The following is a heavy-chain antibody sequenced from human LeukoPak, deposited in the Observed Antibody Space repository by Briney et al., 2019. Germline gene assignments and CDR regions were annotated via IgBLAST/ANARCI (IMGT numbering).Heavy chain of an antibody. Sequence: ASVKVSCTASGYTFTSYDINWVRQATGQGLEWMGWMNPDSGNTGYAQKFQGRVTMTRNTSISTAYMELSSLRSEDTAVYYCAKRGYSYGDFDYWGQGTLVTVSS. CDR1: GYTFTSYD. CDR3: AKRGYSYGDFDY. D-gene: IGHD5-18*01. J-gene: IGHJ4*02. V-gene: IGHV1-8*01. CDR2: MNPDSGNT.